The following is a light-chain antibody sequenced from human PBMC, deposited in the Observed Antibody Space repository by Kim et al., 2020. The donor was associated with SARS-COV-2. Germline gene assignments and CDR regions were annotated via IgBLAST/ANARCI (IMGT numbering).Light chain of an antibody. CDR1: SGQSSYA. Sequence: SVKLPCTRTSGQSSYAIAWHQQQPEKGPRYLMKLNSDGSHSKGDGIPDRFSGSSSGAERYLTISSLQSEDEADYYCQTWGTGIPWVFGGGTQLTVL. V-gene: IGLV4-69*01. CDR2: LNSDGSH. J-gene: IGLJ3*02. CDR3: QTWGTGIPWV.